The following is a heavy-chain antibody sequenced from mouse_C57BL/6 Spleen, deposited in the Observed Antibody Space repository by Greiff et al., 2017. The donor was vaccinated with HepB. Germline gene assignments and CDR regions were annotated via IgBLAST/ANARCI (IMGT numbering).Heavy chain of an antibody. CDR3: ARGEGGQLRLRGYYFDY. D-gene: IGHD3-2*02. CDR1: GYSFTGYY. Sequence: VQLQQSGPELVKPGASVKISCKASGYSFTGYYMNWVKQSPEKSLEWIGEINPSTGGTTYNQKFKAKATLTVDKSSSTAYMQLKSLTSEDSAVYYCARGEGGQLRLRGYYFDYWGQGTTLTVSS. V-gene: IGHV1-42*01. CDR2: INPSTGGT. J-gene: IGHJ2*01.